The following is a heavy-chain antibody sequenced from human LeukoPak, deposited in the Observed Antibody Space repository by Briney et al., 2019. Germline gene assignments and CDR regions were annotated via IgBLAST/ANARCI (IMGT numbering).Heavy chain of an antibody. CDR2: IKTDGSEK. Sequence: GGSLRLSCAASGFTVSSNYMTWVRQAPGKGLQWVANIKTDGSEKYYVDSVKGRFTISRDNAKNSLYLQMNSLRAEDTAVYYCATYSSLNRREFQYWGQGTLLTVSS. CDR3: ATYSSLNRREFQY. CDR1: GFTVSSNY. V-gene: IGHV3-7*01. D-gene: IGHD3-22*01. J-gene: IGHJ1*01.